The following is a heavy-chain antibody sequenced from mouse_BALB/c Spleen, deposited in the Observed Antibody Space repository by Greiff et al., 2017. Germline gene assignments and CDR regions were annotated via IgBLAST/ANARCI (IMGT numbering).Heavy chain of an antibody. V-gene: IGHV1S29*02. D-gene: IGHD1-1*01. Sequence: EVKLMESGPELVKPGASVKISCKASGYTFTDYNMHWVKQSHGKSLEWIGYIYPYNGGTGYNQKFKSKATLTVDNSSSTAYMELRSLTSEDSAVYYCARFTTVVDAMDYWGQGTSVTVSS. CDR2: IYPYNGGT. CDR3: ARFTTVVDAMDY. J-gene: IGHJ4*01. CDR1: GYTFTDYN.